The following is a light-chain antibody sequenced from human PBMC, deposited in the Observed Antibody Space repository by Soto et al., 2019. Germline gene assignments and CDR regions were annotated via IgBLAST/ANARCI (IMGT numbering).Light chain of an antibody. J-gene: IGKJ1*01. Sequence: EIVLTQSPATLSLSPGERATLSCRASQSVSSYLAWYQQKPGQAPRLLIYDASNRATGIPARFSGRGSGTEFTLTISSLQSEDFAVYYCQQYNDWLWTFGQGTKVDI. CDR1: QSVSSY. V-gene: IGKV3-11*01. CDR2: DAS. CDR3: QQYNDWLWT.